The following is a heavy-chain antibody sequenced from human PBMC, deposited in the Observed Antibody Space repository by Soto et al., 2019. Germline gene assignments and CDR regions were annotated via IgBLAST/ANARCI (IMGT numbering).Heavy chain of an antibody. CDR1: GYTFTHYG. V-gene: IGHV1-18*01. Sequence: QVQMVQSGDEVKKPGASVKVSCKASGYTFTHYGITWVRQAPGQGLEWMGWINPFYVHTHYLQKLHDRLTMTTDTSTDTAYMELRSLRSDDTAVYYCARDLDSGRKYWYFDVWGRGTLVTVSS. D-gene: IGHD4-17*01. CDR2: INPFYVHT. J-gene: IGHJ2*01. CDR3: ARDLDSGRKYWYFDV.